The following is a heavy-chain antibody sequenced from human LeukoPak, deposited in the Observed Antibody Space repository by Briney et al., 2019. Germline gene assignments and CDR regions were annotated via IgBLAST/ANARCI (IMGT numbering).Heavy chain of an antibody. CDR1: GGSFSGYY. D-gene: IGHD3-16*02. CDR2: INHSGST. CDR3: ATSSPGSYRALDY. Sequence: PSETLSLTCAVYGGSFSGYYWSWIRQPPGKGLEWIGEINHSGSTNYNPSLKSRVTISVDTSKNQFSLKLSSVTAADTAVYYCATSSPGSYRALDYWGQGTLVTVSS. J-gene: IGHJ4*02. V-gene: IGHV4-34*01.